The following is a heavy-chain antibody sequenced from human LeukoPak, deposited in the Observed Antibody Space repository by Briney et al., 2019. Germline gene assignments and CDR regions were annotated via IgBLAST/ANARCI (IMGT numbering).Heavy chain of an antibody. CDR1: GYTFTVYY. D-gene: IGHD1-7*01. V-gene: IGHV1-2*02. CDR2: INPKSGGT. Sequence: ASVTVSCTASGYTFTVYYMHWVRQAPGQGLEWMGWINPKSGGTNYSQKFQGRVTMTRDTTISTAYMELSRLRSDDTAVYYCARRRITGAIDYWGQGNLVTVSS. CDR3: ARRRITGAIDY. J-gene: IGHJ4*02.